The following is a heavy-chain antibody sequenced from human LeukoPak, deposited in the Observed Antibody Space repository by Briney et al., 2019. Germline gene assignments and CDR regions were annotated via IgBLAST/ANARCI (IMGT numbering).Heavy chain of an antibody. V-gene: IGHV3-23*01. CDR2: ISGSGGST. D-gene: IGHD2-8*01. CDR1: GFTFRSYA. J-gene: IGHJ4*02. Sequence: QPGGSLRLSCAASGFTFRSYAMSWVRQAPGKGLEWVSAISGSGGSTYYADSVKGRFTISRDNSKNTLYLQMNSLRAEDTAVYYCAKGSDVLMVYAPDYWGQGTLVTVSS. CDR3: AKGSDVLMVYAPDY.